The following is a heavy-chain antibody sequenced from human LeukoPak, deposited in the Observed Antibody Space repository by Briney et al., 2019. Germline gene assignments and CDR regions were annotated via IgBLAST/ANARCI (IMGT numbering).Heavy chain of an antibody. Sequence: ASVKVSCRASGYTFTGYYMHWVRRAPGQGLEWMGWINPNSGGTNYAQKFQGRVTMTRDTSISTAYMELSRLRSDDTAVYYCARGRWFGEAQGAFDYWGQGTLVTVSS. J-gene: IGHJ4*02. CDR1: GYTFTGYY. V-gene: IGHV1-2*02. CDR3: ARGRWFGEAQGAFDY. CDR2: INPNSGGT. D-gene: IGHD3-10*01.